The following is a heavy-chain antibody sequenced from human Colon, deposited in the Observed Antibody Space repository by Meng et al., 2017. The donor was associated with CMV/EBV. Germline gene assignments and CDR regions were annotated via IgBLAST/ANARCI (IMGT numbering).Heavy chain of an antibody. V-gene: IGHV3-53*01. CDR1: GFTVNTYF. J-gene: IGHJ4*02. CDR3: AKDEVPNNIDY. CDR2: IYPDGRP. Sequence: EIQLVESGGGCFQPGGSLRLSCAASGFTVNTYFMSWVRQAPGKGLEWVSIIYPDGRPFYADSVQGRFTISTDNSKNTLYLQMNSLRAEDTATYYCAKDEVPNNIDYWGQGTLVTVSS. D-gene: IGHD1/OR15-1a*01.